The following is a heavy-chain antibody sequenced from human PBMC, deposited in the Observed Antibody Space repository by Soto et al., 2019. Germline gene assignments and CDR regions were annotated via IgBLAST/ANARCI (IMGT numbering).Heavy chain of an antibody. J-gene: IGHJ6*03. CDR1: GFTFSSYA. V-gene: IGHV3-23*01. D-gene: IGHD3-10*01. Sequence: GGSLRLSCAASGFTFSSYAMSWVRQAPGKGLEWVSAISGSGGSTYYAGFVKGRFTISRDNSKNTLYLQMNSLRAEDTAVYYCAGAREGYGSGQYYYYMDVWGKGTTVTVSS. CDR3: AGAREGYGSGQYYYYMDV. CDR2: ISGSGGST.